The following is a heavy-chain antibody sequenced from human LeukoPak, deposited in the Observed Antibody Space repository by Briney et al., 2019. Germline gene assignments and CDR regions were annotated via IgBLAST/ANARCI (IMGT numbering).Heavy chain of an antibody. D-gene: IGHD1-26*01. CDR3: ARAPSSYGSPYMDV. CDR1: GGSISSYY. V-gene: IGHV4-4*07. CDR2: TYTSGST. J-gene: IGHJ6*03. Sequence: SETLSLTCTVSGGSISSYYWSWIRQPAGKGLEWTGRTYTSGSTNYNPSLKSRVTMSVDTSKNQFSLKLSSVTAADTAVYYCARAPSSYGSPYMDVWGKGTTVTVSS.